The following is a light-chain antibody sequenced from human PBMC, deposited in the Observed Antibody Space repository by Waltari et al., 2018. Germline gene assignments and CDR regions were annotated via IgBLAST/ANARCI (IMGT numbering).Light chain of an antibody. CDR1: KLGDTS. CDR2: EDS. CDR3: QTWTSSGVV. Sequence: SFELTQAPSVSVSPGQTASVTCSGDKLGDTSVCWYQQKPGHSPVLLIYEDSERPSGIPGRFSGSNSGNTATLTISATHAMDEADYYCQTWTSSGVVFGGGTKLTVL. V-gene: IGLV3-1*01. J-gene: IGLJ2*01.